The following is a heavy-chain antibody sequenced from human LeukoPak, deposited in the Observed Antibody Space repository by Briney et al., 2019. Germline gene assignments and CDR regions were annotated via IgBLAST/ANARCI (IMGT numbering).Heavy chain of an antibody. CDR1: GGSFSGYY. J-gene: IGHJ4*02. D-gene: IGHD2-2*01. CDR2: INHSGST. CDR3: ARGVVPAGY. Sequence: SETLSLTCAAYGGSFSGYYWSWIRQPPGKGLEWIGEINHSGSTNYNPSLKSRVTISVDTSKNQFSLKLSSVTAADTAVYYCARGVVPAGYWGQGTLVTVSP. V-gene: IGHV4-34*01.